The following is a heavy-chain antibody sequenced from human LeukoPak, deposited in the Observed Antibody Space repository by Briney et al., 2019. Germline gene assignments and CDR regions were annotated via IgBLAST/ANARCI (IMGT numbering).Heavy chain of an antibody. CDR2: INHSGST. V-gene: IGHV4-34*01. D-gene: IGHD3-10*01. CDR3: ARRGYYGSGSYYNQYYFDY. CDR1: GGSFSGYY. Sequence: SETLTLTCAVYGGSFSGYYWSWIRQPPGKGLEWIGEINHSGSTNYNPALKSRVTISVDASKNQFSLNLSSVTAADTAVYYCARRGYYGSGSYYNQYYFDYWGQGTLVTVSS. J-gene: IGHJ4*02.